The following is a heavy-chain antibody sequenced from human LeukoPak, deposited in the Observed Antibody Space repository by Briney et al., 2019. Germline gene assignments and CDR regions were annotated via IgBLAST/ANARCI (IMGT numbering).Heavy chain of an antibody. Sequence: GGSLRLSCAASGFTFTTYTMNWVRQAPGRGLEWVSYIRSSSSSIFYADSVKGRFTVSRDNAKNSLYLQMNSLRAEDTALYYCARDSGNGGSIDYWGQGTLATVSS. D-gene: IGHD2-15*01. CDR3: ARDSGNGGSIDY. CDR1: GFTFTTYT. J-gene: IGHJ4*02. CDR2: IRSSSSSI. V-gene: IGHV3-48*01.